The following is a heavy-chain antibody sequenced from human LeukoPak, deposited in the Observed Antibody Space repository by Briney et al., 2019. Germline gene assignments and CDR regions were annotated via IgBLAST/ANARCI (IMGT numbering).Heavy chain of an antibody. CDR2: INPNSGGT. V-gene: IGHV1-2*02. CDR3: ARENCSSTSCYLLNDY. J-gene: IGHJ4*02. CDR1: GGTFSSYA. Sequence: ASVKVSCKASGGTFSSYAISWVRQAPGQGLEWMGWINPNSGGTNYAQKFQGRVTMTRDTSISTAYMELSRLRSDDTAVYYCARENCSSTSCYLLNDYWGQGTLVTVSS. D-gene: IGHD2-2*01.